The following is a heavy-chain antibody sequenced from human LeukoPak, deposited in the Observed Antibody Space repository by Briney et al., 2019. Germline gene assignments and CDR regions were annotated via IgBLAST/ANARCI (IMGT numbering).Heavy chain of an antibody. Sequence: GGSLRLSCAASGFTFSSYWMHWVRQAPGKGLVWVSHINTDGRSTGHADSVKGRFTISRDNAKNTLYLQMNSLRAEDTAVCYCARPSAAGPYFDYWGLGTLVTVSS. J-gene: IGHJ4*02. CDR2: INTDGRST. CDR1: GFTFSSYW. D-gene: IGHD6-13*01. V-gene: IGHV3-74*01. CDR3: ARPSAAGPYFDY.